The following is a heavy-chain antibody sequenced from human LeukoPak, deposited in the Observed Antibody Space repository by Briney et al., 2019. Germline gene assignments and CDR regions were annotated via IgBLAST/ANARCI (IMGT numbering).Heavy chain of an antibody. CDR2: MSSSSSYI. V-gene: IGHV3-21*01. CDR3: ARADAAAAGFDY. Sequence: GGSLRLSCAASGFTFSSYSMNWVRQAPGKGLEWVSSMSSSSSYIYYADSVKGRFTISRDNAKNSLYLQRNSLRAEDTAVYYCARADAAAAGFDYWGQGTLVTVSS. J-gene: IGHJ4*02. CDR1: GFTFSSYS. D-gene: IGHD6-13*01.